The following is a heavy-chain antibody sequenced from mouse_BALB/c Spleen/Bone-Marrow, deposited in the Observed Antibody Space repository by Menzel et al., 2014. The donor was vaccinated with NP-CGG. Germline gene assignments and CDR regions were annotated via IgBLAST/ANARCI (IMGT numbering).Heavy chain of an antibody. V-gene: IGHV2-9*02. J-gene: IGHJ4*01. Sequence: VMLVESGPGLVAPSQSLSITCTVSGFSLTNYGVHWFRQPPGKGLEWLGVIWAGGSTNYNSALMSRLSISKDNSKSQVFLKMNSLQTDDTAMYYCARPYYGLYAMDYWGQGTSVTVSS. CDR2: IWAGGST. D-gene: IGHD1-2*01. CDR3: ARPYYGLYAMDY. CDR1: GFSLTNYG.